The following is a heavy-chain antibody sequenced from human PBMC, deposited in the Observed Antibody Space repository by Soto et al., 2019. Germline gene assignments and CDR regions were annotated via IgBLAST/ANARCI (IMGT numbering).Heavy chain of an antibody. Sequence: GASVKVSCKASGYTFTSYDSNWVRQATGQGLEWMGWMNPNSGNTGYAQKFQGRVTMTRNTSISTAYMELSSLRSEDTAVYYCAREGSWSGYYQRPAYYYYMDVWGKGTTVTVSS. D-gene: IGHD3-3*01. V-gene: IGHV1-8*01. CDR3: AREGSWSGYYQRPAYYYYMDV. CDR2: MNPNSGNT. CDR1: GYTFTSYD. J-gene: IGHJ6*03.